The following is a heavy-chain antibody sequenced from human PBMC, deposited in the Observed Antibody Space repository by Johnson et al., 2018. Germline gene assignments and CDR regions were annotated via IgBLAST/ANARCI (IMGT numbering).Heavy chain of an antibody. CDR1: GDSVSSNSVA. V-gene: IGHV6-1*01. J-gene: IGHJ3*02. CDR2: PYYRSKWYN. CDR3: ARGRWTAFDI. Sequence: QVQLQESGPGLVKPSQTLSLTCAISGDSVSSNSVAWNWIRQSPSRGLEWLGRPYYRSKWYNDYAVSVKSRIAINPDTSKNQFSLQLNSVTPEDTGVYDCARGRWTAFDIWGQGTMVTVSS. D-gene: IGHD5-24*01.